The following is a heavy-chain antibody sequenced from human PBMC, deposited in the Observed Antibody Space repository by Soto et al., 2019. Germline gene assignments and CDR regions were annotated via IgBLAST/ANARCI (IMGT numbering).Heavy chain of an antibody. CDR2: INPMFNST. CDR1: GGTFDHAA. J-gene: IGHJ4*02. V-gene: IGHV1-69*01. Sequence: QVQLVQSGAEVKKPGSSVKVSCEAPGGTFDHAAITWVRQAPGQGLEWVGGINPMFNSTHYAQKFQGRGKSTADEVTSTACIALRGLTSEYTAVYYGARHIFAADYWGQGTLLVVSS. D-gene: IGHD2-21*01. CDR3: ARHIFAADY.